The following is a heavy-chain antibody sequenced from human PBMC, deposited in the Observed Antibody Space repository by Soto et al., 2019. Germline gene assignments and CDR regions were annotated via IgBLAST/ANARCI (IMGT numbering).Heavy chain of an antibody. D-gene: IGHD2-15*01. J-gene: IGHJ4*02. Sequence: ASVKVSCKASGYSFTSSSMHWVRQAPGQRLEWMGWINAGNGNTKYSQKFQGRVTITRDTSASTAYMELSSLRSEDTAVYYCARILGYCSGGSCDYWGPGPLVTVSS. CDR2: INAGNGNT. V-gene: IGHV1-3*01. CDR3: ARILGYCSGGSCDY. CDR1: GYSFTSSS.